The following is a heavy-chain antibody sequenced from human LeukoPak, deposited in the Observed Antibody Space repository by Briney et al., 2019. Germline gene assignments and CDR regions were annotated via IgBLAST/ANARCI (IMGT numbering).Heavy chain of an antibody. CDR1: GYTFTSYY. J-gene: IGHJ5*02. CDR2: INPSGRST. V-gene: IGHV1-46*01. Sequence: ASVKVSFKASGYTFTSYYMHWVRQAPGQGQEWMGIINPSGRSTSYAQKFQGRVTMTRDMSTSTVYMELSSLRSEDTAVYYCARASRVTPFDPWGQGTLVTVSS. D-gene: IGHD4-23*01. CDR3: ARASRVTPFDP.